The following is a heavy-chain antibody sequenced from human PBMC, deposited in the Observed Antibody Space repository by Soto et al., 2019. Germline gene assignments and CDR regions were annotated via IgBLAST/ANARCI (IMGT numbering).Heavy chain of an antibody. CDR3: SRMGPVTASLRTFDY. CDR2: FYYSGST. CDR1: GDSISSGDYY. D-gene: IGHD2-21*02. J-gene: IGHJ4*01. V-gene: IGHV4-30-4*01. Sequence: SETLSLTCTVAGDSISSGDYYWSWIRQPPGKGLEWIGDFYYSGSTYYNPSLESRFSISVDTSKNQFSLKVNSVTAADTAVYYCSRMGPVTASLRTFDYWGHGTLVTVSS.